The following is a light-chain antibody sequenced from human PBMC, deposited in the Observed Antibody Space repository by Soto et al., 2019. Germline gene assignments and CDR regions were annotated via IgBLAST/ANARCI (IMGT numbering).Light chain of an antibody. CDR3: CSFAGGAIFV. J-gene: IGLJ2*01. V-gene: IGLV2-23*02. Sequence: QSALTQPASVSGSPGQSITISCTGTTNEVGGYDLVSWYQHHPDKAPTLIIFEVNKRPSGVSDRFSGSKSGNTASLTISALRAEDEADYSCCSFAGGAIFVFGGGTKLTVL. CDR2: EVN. CDR1: TNEVGGYDL.